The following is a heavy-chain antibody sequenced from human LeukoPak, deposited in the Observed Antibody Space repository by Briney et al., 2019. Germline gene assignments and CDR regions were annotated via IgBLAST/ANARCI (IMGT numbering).Heavy chain of an antibody. CDR1: GGSISSGGYY. D-gene: IGHD3-10*01. CDR2: IYYSGST. Sequence: SQTLSLTCTVSGGSISSGGYYWSWIRQHPGKGLEWIGYIYYSGSTYYNPSPKSRVTISVDTSKNQFSLKLSSVTAADTAVYYCARDRYGSGTSAFDIWGQGTMVTVSS. CDR3: ARDRYGSGTSAFDI. J-gene: IGHJ3*02. V-gene: IGHV4-31*03.